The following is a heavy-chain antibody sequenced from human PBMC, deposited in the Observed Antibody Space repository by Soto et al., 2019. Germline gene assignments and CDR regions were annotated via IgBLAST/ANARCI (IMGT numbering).Heavy chain of an antibody. D-gene: IGHD1-26*01. J-gene: IGHJ6*02. V-gene: IGHV4-39*01. CDR2: IYYSGST. Sequence: SETLSLTCTVSGGSISSSSYYWGWIRQPPGKGLEWIGSIYYSGSTYYNPSLKSRVTISVDTSKNQFSLKLSSVTAADTAVYYCARCREGLDYYYYGMDVWGQGTTVTVSS. CDR3: ARCREGLDYYYYGMDV. CDR1: GGSISSSSYY.